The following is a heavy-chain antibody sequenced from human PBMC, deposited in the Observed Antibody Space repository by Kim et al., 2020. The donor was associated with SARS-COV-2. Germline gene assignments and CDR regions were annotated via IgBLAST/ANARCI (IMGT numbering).Heavy chain of an antibody. CDR3: AREEGYYDSSGSDI. CDR1: GFTFSSYS. J-gene: IGHJ3*02. V-gene: IGHV3-21*01. D-gene: IGHD3-22*01. CDR2: ISSSSSYI. Sequence: GGSLRLSCAASGFTFSSYSMNWVRQAPGKGLEWVSSISSSSSYIYYADSVKGRFTISRDNAKNSLYLQMNSLRAEDTAVYYCAREEGYYDSSGSDIWGQGTMVTVSS.